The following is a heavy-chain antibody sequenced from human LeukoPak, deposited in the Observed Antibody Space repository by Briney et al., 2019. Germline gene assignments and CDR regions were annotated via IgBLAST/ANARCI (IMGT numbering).Heavy chain of an antibody. V-gene: IGHV4-31*03. Sequence: PSENLSLNCTVSGGSISSGGYYWSWIRQHPGKSLEWIGYIYYSGSTYNNPSLKSRVTISVDTSKTQFSLKLSSVTAADTAVYYCARADSGRSTDFDYWGQGTLVTASS. CDR1: GGSISSGGYY. CDR3: ARADSGRSTDFDY. CDR2: IYYSGST. J-gene: IGHJ4*02. D-gene: IGHD1-26*01.